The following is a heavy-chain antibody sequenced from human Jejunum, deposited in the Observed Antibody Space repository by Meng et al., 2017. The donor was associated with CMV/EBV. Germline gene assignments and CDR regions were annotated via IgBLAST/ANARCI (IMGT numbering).Heavy chain of an antibody. J-gene: IGHJ4*02. CDR3: ATGGWELMPFDF. V-gene: IGHV1-69*05. Sequence: CKDSGGTFSSLAISWFRQAPGQGLEWMGGIIPIFETPNYAQRFQGRVTMTTDESTSTAYMELSSLRSDDTAVYYCATGGWELMPFDFWGQGTLVTVSS. CDR1: GGTFSSLA. CDR2: IIPIFETP. D-gene: IGHD1-26*01.